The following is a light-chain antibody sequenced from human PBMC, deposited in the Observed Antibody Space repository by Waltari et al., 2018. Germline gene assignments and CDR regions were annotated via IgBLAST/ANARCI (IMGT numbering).Light chain of an antibody. CDR2: DAS. V-gene: IGKV1-33*01. Sequence: DIQMTQSPSSLSASVGDRVTITCQASQDISNYLNLYQQKPGKAPKLLIYDASNFETGVPSRFSGSGSGTDFTFTISSLQPEDIATYYCQQYDNLSWTFGQGTKVEIK. J-gene: IGKJ1*01. CDR3: QQYDNLSWT. CDR1: QDISNY.